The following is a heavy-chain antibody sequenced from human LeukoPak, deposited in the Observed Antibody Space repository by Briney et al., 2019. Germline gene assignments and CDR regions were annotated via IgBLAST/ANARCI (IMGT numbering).Heavy chain of an antibody. Sequence: PSETLSLTCAVYGGSFSGYYWSWIRHPPGKGLEWIGEINHSGSTNYNPSLKSRVTISVDTTKNQFSLKLSSVTAADTAVYYCARSFSVAAAGTRGLYYFDYWGQGTLVTVSS. V-gene: IGHV4-34*01. CDR3: ARSFSVAAAGTRGLYYFDY. CDR2: INHSGST. J-gene: IGHJ4*02. D-gene: IGHD6-13*01. CDR1: GGSFSGYY.